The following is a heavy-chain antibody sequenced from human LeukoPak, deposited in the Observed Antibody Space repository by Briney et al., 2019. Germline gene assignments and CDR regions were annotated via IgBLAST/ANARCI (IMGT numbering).Heavy chain of an antibody. V-gene: IGHV3-23*01. Sequence: GGSLRLSCAASEFTFSSYGMSWVRQAPGKGLEWVSAISGNGDSTYYADSVKGRFTISRDNSKNTLYLQMNSLRADDTAVYYCARTQEGSYSSGWYPWFDPCGQGTLVTVSS. CDR1: EFTFSSYG. CDR3: ARTQEGSYSSGWYPWFDP. CDR2: ISGNGDST. J-gene: IGHJ5*02. D-gene: IGHD6-19*01.